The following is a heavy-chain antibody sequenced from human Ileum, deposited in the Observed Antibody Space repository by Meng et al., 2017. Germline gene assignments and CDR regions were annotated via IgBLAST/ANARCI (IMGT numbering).Heavy chain of an antibody. J-gene: IGHJ4*02. V-gene: IGHV4-30-4*01. D-gene: IGHD2-15*01. Sequence: QVQLQESGPGLLKSSQTLSLTCTVSGGSLSIADYYWSWVRQPPGKGLEWIGYIYYSGSTYYNPSLKSRAIMSVDTSKNHFSLKLSSVTAADTAVYYCAAFCSGGSCPDYWGQGTLVTVSS. CDR2: IYYSGST. CDR3: AAFCSGGSCPDY. CDR1: GGSLSIADYY.